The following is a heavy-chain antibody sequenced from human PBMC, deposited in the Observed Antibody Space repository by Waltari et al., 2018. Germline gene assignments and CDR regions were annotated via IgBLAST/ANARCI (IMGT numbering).Heavy chain of an antibody. CDR3: ARGSWGSKGAFDI. V-gene: IGHV3-7*01. CDR1: GFTFSSYW. J-gene: IGHJ3*02. Sequence: EVQLVESGGGLVQPGGSLRLSCAASGFTFSSYWMSWVRQAPGKGLEWVANIKQDGSEKYYVDSVKGRFTISRDNAKNSLYLQMNSLRAEDTAVYYCARGSWGSKGAFDIWGQGTMVTVSS. CDR2: IKQDGSEK. D-gene: IGHD7-27*01.